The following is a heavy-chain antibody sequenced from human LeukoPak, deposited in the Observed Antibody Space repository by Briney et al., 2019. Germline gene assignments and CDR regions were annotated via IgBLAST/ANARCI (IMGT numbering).Heavy chain of an antibody. CDR2: VYYSGST. V-gene: IGHV4-59*01. D-gene: IGHD2-2*01. Sequence: PSETLSLTCTVSGGSISSFYWSWIRQPPGKGLEWIGYVYYSGSTNYNPSLKSRVTISVDTSKNQFSLKLSSVTAADTAVYFCASLGYCGGTSCSRNFHHWGQGTLVTVFS. CDR3: ASLGYCGGTSCSRNFHH. CDR1: GGSISSFY. J-gene: IGHJ1*01.